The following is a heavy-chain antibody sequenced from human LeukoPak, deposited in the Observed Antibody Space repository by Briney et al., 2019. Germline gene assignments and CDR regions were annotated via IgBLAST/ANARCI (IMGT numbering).Heavy chain of an antibody. V-gene: IGHV3-15*01. CDR1: GFTFSNSW. CDR3: TTGGYYFDY. CDR2: IKSIVDGGTI. Sequence: PGGSLRLSCAGSGFTFSNSWMNWVRQAPGKGLEWVGRIKSIVDGGTIDYAAPVKGRFTISRDDSKNTVYLQMNGLKTEDTAVYYCTTGGYYFDYWGQGTLVTVSS. J-gene: IGHJ4*02.